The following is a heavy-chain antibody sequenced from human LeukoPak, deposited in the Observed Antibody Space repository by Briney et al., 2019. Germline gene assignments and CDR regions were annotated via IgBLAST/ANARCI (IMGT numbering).Heavy chain of an antibody. CDR1: GFTFSSYC. CDR2: IRYDGSNK. D-gene: IGHD3-22*01. Sequence: PGRSLRLSCAASGFTFSSYCMHWVRQAPGKGLEWVGVIRYDGSNKYYADCVKGRFNISRDNSKNPLYLQMNSLTAEDTAVYYCARGEYYYDSSGSYFWGQGTLVTVSS. CDR3: ARGEYYYDSSGSYF. V-gene: IGHV3-33*01. J-gene: IGHJ4*02.